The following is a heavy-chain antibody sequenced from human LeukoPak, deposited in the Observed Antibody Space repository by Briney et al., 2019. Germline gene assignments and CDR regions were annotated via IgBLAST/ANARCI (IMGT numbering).Heavy chain of an antibody. J-gene: IGHJ4*02. CDR3: ARGLGTLPPGGY. V-gene: IGHV4-34*01. Sequence: SETLSLTCAVYGGSFSNYYWSWIRQPPGKGLEWIGEINHSGSTTYNPSLKSRVTMSVDTSKNQFSLKLSSVTAADTAVYYCARGLGTLPPGGYWGQGTLVTVSS. CDR1: GGSFSNYY. D-gene: IGHD4-23*01. CDR2: INHSGST.